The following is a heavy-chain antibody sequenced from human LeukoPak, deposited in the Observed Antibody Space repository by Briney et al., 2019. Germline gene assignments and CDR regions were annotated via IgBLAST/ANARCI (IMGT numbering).Heavy chain of an antibody. CDR3: ARVYGAAPRYFDL. CDR2: IYYSGST. V-gene: IGHV4-39*07. Sequence: PSETLSLTCTVSGGSISSSSYYWGWIRQPPGKGLEWIGSIYYSGSTYYNPSLKSRVTISVDTSKNQFSLKLSSVTAADTAVYYCARVYGAAPRYFDLWGRGTLVTVSS. J-gene: IGHJ2*01. CDR1: GGSISSSSYY. D-gene: IGHD2-8*01.